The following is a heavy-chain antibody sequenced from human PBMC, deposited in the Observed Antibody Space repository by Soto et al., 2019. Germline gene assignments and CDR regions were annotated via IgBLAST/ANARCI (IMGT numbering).Heavy chain of an antibody. CDR2: IWDDGSNK. CDR3: ARDLGSGSYPDY. V-gene: IGHV3-33*01. Sequence: QVQLVESGGGVVQPGRSLRLSCAASGFTFSSYGMHWVRQAPGKGLEWVAVIWDDGSNKYYADSVKGRFTISRDNSKNTLYLQMNSLRAEDTAVDYCARDLGSGSYPDYWGQGTLVTVSS. J-gene: IGHJ4*02. D-gene: IGHD3-10*02. CDR1: GFTFSSYG.